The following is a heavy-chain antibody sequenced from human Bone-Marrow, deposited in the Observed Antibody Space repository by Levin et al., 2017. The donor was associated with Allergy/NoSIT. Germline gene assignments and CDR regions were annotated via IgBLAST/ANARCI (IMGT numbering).Heavy chain of an antibody. CDR1: GYTFTSYG. J-gene: IGHJ4*02. CDR2: ISAYNGNT. CDR3: ARDGGRRDGYTRPLDY. V-gene: IGHV1-18*01. D-gene: IGHD5-24*01. Sequence: GESLKISCKASGYTFTSYGISWVRQAPGQGLEWMGWISAYNGNTNYAQKLQGRVTMTTDTSTSTAYMELRSLRSDDTAVYYCARDGGRRDGYTRPLDYWGQGTLVTVSS.